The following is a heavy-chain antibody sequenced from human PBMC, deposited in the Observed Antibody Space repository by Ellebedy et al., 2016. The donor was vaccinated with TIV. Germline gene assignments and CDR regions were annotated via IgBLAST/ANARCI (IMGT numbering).Heavy chain of an antibody. D-gene: IGHD2-15*01. CDR1: GFIFSNYN. V-gene: IGHV3-21*06. CDR3: ARGWSTPDP. CDR2: IRSTGSDK. J-gene: IGHJ5*02. Sequence: GESLKISCEASGFIFSNYNMNWVRQSPGKGLEWVSSIRSTGSDKYYAESVKGRFTISRDNAQNTLFLQMNSLRAEDTAVYYCARGWSTPDPWGQGTLVIVSS.